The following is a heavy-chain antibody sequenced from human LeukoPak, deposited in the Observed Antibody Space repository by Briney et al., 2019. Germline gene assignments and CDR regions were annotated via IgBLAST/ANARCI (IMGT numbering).Heavy chain of an antibody. J-gene: IGHJ6*04. CDR1: GFTFSSYE. Sequence: GGSLRLSCAASGFTFSSYEMHWVRQAPGKGLEYVSAISSNGDSTYYANFVKGRFIISRDNSKNTLYLQMGSLRPEDMAVYYCARDRPGDVWGEGTTVTVST. V-gene: IGHV3-64*01. CDR3: ARDRPGDV. CDR2: ISSNGDST.